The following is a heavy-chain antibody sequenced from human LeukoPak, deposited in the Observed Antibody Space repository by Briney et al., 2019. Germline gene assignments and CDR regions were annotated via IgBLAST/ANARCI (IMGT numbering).Heavy chain of an antibody. V-gene: IGHV4-59*01. CDR1: GGSISSYY. Sequence: SETLSLTCTVSGGSISSYYWSWIRQSPGKGLECIGYIYYSGNTNYNPSLKSRVTILVDTSKNQVSLKLSSVTAADTAVYFCARDWGVGGRPGYMDVWGKGTTVTVSS. J-gene: IGHJ6*03. CDR3: ARDWGVGGRPGYMDV. CDR2: IYYSGNT. D-gene: IGHD6-6*01.